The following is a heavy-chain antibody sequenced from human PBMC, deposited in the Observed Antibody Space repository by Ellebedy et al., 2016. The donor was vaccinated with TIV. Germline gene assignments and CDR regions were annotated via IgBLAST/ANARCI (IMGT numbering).Heavy chain of an antibody. D-gene: IGHD3-9*01. V-gene: IGHV3-21*01. J-gene: IGHJ6*02. Sequence: GGSLRLSCAASGFTFSSYSMNWVRQAPGKGLEWVSSISSSSYIYYADSVKGRFTISRDNAKNTLYLQMNSLRAEDTAVYYCARVRRTWSGWLLSYYGMDVWGQGTTVTVSS. CDR2: ISSSSYI. CDR3: ARVRRTWSGWLLSYYGMDV. CDR1: GFTFSSYS.